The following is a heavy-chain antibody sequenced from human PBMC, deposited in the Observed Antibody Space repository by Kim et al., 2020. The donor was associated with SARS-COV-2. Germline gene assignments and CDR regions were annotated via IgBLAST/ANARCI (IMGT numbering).Heavy chain of an antibody. Sequence: GWSLRLSCAASGFTFDDYTMHWVRQAPGKGLEWVSLISWDGGRTYYADSVKGRFTISRDNSKNSLYLQMNSLRTEDTALYYCAKGAGAGTGYYYGMDVWGQGTTVTVSS. CDR1: GFTFDDYT. J-gene: IGHJ6*02. D-gene: IGHD6-13*01. CDR3: AKGAGAGTGYYYGMDV. V-gene: IGHV3-43*01. CDR2: ISWDGGRT.